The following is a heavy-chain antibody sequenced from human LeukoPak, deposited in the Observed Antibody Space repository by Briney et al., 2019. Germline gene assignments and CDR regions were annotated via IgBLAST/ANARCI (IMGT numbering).Heavy chain of an antibody. J-gene: IGHJ4*02. CDR3: ARDLGQLLLDY. Sequence: GGSLRLSCAASGFTFSSYAMHWVRQAPGKGLEWVAVISYDGSNKYYADSVKGRFTISRDNSKNTLYLQMNSLRAEDTAVYYCARDLGQLLLDYWGQGTLVTVSS. CDR1: GFTFSSYA. V-gene: IGHV3-30-3*01. D-gene: IGHD2-2*01. CDR2: ISYDGSNK.